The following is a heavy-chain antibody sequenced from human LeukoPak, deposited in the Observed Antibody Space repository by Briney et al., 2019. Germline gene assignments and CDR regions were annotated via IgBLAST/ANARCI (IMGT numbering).Heavy chain of an antibody. J-gene: IGHJ4*02. Sequence: GGSLRLSCAASGFTFNRYWMSWVRQAPGKGLEWVSYISGSGSTTYYADSVKGRFTISRDNAKNSLYLQMNSLGAEDTAVYYCARVRAVPKRFVTMVRGVKNEYYFDYWGQGILVTVSS. CDR3: ARVRAVPKRFVTMVRGVKNEYYFDY. CDR1: GFTFNRYW. V-gene: IGHV3-48*04. CDR2: ISGSGSTT. D-gene: IGHD3-10*01.